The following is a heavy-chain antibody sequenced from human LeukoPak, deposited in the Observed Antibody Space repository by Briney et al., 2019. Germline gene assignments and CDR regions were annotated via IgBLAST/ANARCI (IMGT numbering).Heavy chain of an antibody. D-gene: IGHD3-22*01. V-gene: IGHV4-34*01. Sequence: SETLSLTCAVYGGSFSGYYWSWIRQPPGKGLEWIGEINHSGSTNYNPSLKSRVTISVDTSKNQFSLKLSSVTAADTAVYYCARSYSSGYYGRKIWFDPWGQGTLVTVSS. CDR3: ARSYSSGYYGRKIWFDP. CDR2: INHSGST. CDR1: GGSFSGYY. J-gene: IGHJ5*02.